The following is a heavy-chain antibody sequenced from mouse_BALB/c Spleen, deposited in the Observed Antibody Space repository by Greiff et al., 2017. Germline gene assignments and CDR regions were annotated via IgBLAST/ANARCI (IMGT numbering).Heavy chain of an antibody. CDR3: ASYDYLYYYAMDY. Sequence: EVQLQQSGAELVKPGASVKLSCTASGFNIKDTYMHWVKQRPEQGLEWIGRIDPANGNTKYDPKFQGKATITADTSSNTAYLQLSSLTSEDTAVYYYASYDYLYYYAMDYWGQGTSVTVSS. V-gene: IGHV14-3*02. CDR2: IDPANGNT. D-gene: IGHD2-4*01. J-gene: IGHJ4*01. CDR1: GFNIKDTY.